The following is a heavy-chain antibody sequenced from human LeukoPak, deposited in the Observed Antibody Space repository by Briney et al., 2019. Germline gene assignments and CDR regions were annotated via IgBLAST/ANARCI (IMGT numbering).Heavy chain of an antibody. V-gene: IGHV3-23*01. CDR2: ISGSGGST. CDR1: GFTFSSYA. Sequence: GGSLRLSCAASGFTFSSYAMSWVRQAPGKGLEWVSAISGSGGSTYYADSVKGRFTISRDNSKNTLYLQMNSLRAEDTAVYYCWAAAGKGDAFDIWGQGTMVTVSS. D-gene: IGHD6-13*01. CDR3: WAAAGKGDAFDI. J-gene: IGHJ3*02.